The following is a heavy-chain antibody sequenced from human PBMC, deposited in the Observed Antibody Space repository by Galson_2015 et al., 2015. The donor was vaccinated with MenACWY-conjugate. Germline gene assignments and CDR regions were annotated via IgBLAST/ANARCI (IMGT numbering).Heavy chain of an antibody. CDR2: IYYSGST. CDR3: ARWVAVKMIEY. CDR1: GASISTDY. D-gene: IGHD6-19*01. Sequence: SETLSLTCSVSGASISTDYWSWIRHPPGKGLEWIGYIYYSGSTKYNPSLKTRITMSLDTSENQFSLKLSSVTAADTAVYYCARWVAVKMIEYCGQGTLVTVSS. J-gene: IGHJ4*02. V-gene: IGHV4-59*01.